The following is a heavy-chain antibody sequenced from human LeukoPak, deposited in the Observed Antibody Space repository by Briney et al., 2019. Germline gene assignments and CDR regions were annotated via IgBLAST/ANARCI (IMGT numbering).Heavy chain of an antibody. D-gene: IGHD3-22*01. CDR2: IYYSGST. Sequence: PSETLSLTCTVSGGSISSGGYSWSWIRQHPGKGLEWIGYIYYSGSTYYNPSLKSRVTISVDTSKNQFSLKLSSVTAADTAVYYCARVAYYYDSSGYSSYAFDIWGQGTMVTVSS. CDR1: GGSISSGGYS. CDR3: ARVAYYYDSSGYSSYAFDI. V-gene: IGHV4-31*03. J-gene: IGHJ3*02.